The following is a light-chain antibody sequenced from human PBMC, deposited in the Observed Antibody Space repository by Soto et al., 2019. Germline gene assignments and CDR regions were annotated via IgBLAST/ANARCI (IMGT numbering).Light chain of an antibody. CDR2: WAS. CDR1: QSVLSSSNNKNY. Sequence: SLGERATINCKSSQSVLSSSNNKNYLAWYQQKPGQPPKLLIYWASTRESGVPDRFSGSGSGTDFTLTISSLQAEDVAVYYCQQYYSTPYTFGQGTKLEIK. J-gene: IGKJ2*01. CDR3: QQYYSTPYT. V-gene: IGKV4-1*01.